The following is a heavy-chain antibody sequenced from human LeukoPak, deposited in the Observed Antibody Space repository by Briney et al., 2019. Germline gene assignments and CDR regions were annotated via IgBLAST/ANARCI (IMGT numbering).Heavy chain of an antibody. Sequence: ASVKVSCKASGYTFTSYDINWVRQATGQGLEWMGWMNPNSGNTGYAQKFQGRVTITRNTSISTAYMELSSLRSEDTAVYYCARGHYDILTGYQYYFDYWGQGTLVTVSS. CDR2: MNPNSGNT. V-gene: IGHV1-8*03. CDR3: ARGHYDILTGYQYYFDY. CDR1: GYTFTSYD. J-gene: IGHJ4*02. D-gene: IGHD3-9*01.